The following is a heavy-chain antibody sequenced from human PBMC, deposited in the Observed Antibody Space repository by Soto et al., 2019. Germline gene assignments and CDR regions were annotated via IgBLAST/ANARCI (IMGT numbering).Heavy chain of an antibody. CDR1: GFRFRTRA. D-gene: IGHD1-26*01. J-gene: IGHJ5*01. Sequence: GGSLRLSCAASGFRFRTRAMSWVRQAPGKGLEWVASIRPVGDSTYYADSVKGRFAVSRDNSNVTLYLQMDSLRVEDTAIYYCTAHEEGAPWAGGFDSWGQGTLVTVSS. CDR2: IRPVGDST. V-gene: IGHV3-23*01. CDR3: TAHEEGAPWAGGFDS.